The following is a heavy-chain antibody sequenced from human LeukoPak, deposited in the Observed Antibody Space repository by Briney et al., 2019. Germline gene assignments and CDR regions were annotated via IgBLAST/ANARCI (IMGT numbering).Heavy chain of an antibody. V-gene: IGHV3-11*06. CDR3: ARGGPFEVSNYYGMDV. CDR1: GFTFSDYY. J-gene: IGHJ6*02. CDR2: ISSSSSYT. Sequence: GGSLRLSCPASGFTFSDYYMSWIRQAPGKGLEWVSYISSSSSYTNYADSVKGRFTISRDNAKNSLYLQMNSLRAEDTAVYYCARGGPFEVSNYYGMDVWGQGTTVTVSS. D-gene: IGHD4-11*01.